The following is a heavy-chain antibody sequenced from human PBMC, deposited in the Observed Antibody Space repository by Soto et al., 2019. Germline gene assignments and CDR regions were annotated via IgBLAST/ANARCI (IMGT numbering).Heavy chain of an antibody. J-gene: IGHJ6*02. V-gene: IGHV1-69*12. CDR3: ARGGGIVVVTAPAYGMDV. D-gene: IGHD2-21*02. Sequence: QVQLVQSGAEVKKPGSSVKVSCKASGGTFSSYAISWVRQAPGQGLEWMGGIIPIFGTANYAQKFQGRVTITADESTSTAYMVLSSLRSEDTAVYYCARGGGIVVVTAPAYGMDVWGQGTTVTVYS. CDR2: IIPIFGTA. CDR1: GGTFSSYA.